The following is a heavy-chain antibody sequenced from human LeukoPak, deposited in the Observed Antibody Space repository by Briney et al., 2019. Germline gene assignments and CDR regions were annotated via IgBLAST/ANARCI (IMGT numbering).Heavy chain of an antibody. Sequence: SETLSLTCTVSGGSISSYYWSWLRQPPGKGLEWIGNIYYSGSTNYSPSLKSRVTISVDTSKNQFSLKLTSVTAADTAVYYCARQERGTTYDYWGQGTLVTVSS. J-gene: IGHJ4*02. CDR3: ARQERGTTYDY. D-gene: IGHD1-7*01. V-gene: IGHV4-59*08. CDR2: IYYSGST. CDR1: GGSISSYY.